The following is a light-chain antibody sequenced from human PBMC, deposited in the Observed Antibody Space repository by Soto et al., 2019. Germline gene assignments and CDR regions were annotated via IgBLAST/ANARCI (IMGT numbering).Light chain of an antibody. CDR3: AAWDDSLNGPV. Sequence: SVVSQPRSECRTRGQPVTIYCSGSSSNIGSNTVNWYQQLPGTAPKLLIYSNNQRPSGVPDRFSGSKSGTSASLAISGLQSEDEADYYCAAWDDSLNGPVFGTGTKVTVL. J-gene: IGLJ1*01. V-gene: IGLV1-44*01. CDR1: SSNIGSNT. CDR2: SNN.